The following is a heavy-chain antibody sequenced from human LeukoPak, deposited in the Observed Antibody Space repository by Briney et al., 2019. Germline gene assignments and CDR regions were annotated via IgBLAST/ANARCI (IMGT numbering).Heavy chain of an antibody. Sequence: GGSLRLSCAASGFTFSNAWMSWVRQAPGKGLEWVGRIKIKTDGGTTDYAAPVKGRFTISRDDSKNTLYLQMNSLKTEDTAVYYCTTRTAYYDLWSGYYFDYWGQGTLVTVSS. D-gene: IGHD3-3*01. CDR3: TTRTAYYDLWSGYYFDY. CDR1: GFTFSNAW. V-gene: IGHV3-15*01. J-gene: IGHJ4*02. CDR2: IKIKTDGGTT.